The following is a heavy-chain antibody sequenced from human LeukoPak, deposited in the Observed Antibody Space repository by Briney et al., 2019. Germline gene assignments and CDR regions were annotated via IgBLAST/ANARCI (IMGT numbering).Heavy chain of an antibody. CDR2: IYPGDSDT. V-gene: IGHV5-51*01. D-gene: IGHD2-2*01. CDR3: ARPRAPGYCSSTSCKGWVFDI. Sequence: GESLKISCKGSGYSFTSYWIGWVRQMPGKGLEWMGIIYPGDSDTRYSPSFQGQVTISADKSISTAYLQWSSLKASDTATYYCARPRAPGYCSSTSCKGWVFDIWGQGTMVTVSS. CDR1: GYSFTSYW. J-gene: IGHJ3*02.